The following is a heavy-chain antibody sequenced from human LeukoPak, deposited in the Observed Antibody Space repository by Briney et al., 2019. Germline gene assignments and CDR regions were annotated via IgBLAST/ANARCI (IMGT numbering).Heavy chain of an antibody. CDR2: IYYSGST. J-gene: IGHJ6*03. CDR3: ARGQNVWGSYRPRAEHYMDV. CDR1: DDSITMYY. Sequence: SETLSLTCSVSDDSITMYYWTWIRQPPGKGLEWIGYIYYSGSTNYNPSLKSRVTISVDTSKNQFSLKLSSVTAADTAVYYCARGQNVWGSYRPRAEHYMDVWGKGTTVTISS. V-gene: IGHV4-59*01. D-gene: IGHD3-16*02.